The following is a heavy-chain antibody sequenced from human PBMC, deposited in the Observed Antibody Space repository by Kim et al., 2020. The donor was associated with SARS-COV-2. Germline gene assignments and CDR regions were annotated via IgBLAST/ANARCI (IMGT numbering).Heavy chain of an antibody. J-gene: IGHJ6*02. CDR3: ARDASGRPYNYGVDV. V-gene: IGHV4-61*01. CDR1: GGSVSSRSYY. D-gene: IGHD3-10*01. CDR2: ISYSGRT. Sequence: SETLSLTCTVSGGSVSSRSYYWNWIRQPPGKGLQWIGYISYSGRTNSNPSLKSRVTISLDTSTNQFSLKLTSVTGADTAVYYCARDASGRPYNYGVDVWGQGTTVTVSS.